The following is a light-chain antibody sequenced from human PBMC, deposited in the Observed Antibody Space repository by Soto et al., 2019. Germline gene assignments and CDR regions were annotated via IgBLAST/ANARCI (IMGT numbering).Light chain of an antibody. CDR1: QSISSY. CDR2: GAS. CDR3: QQSYSAPWT. J-gene: IGKJ1*01. Sequence: DIQMTQSPSSLSASVGDRVTITCRASQSISSYLNWYQQKPGKVPKRLIYGASSVQSGVPSRFSGGGSGTDVTLTISSRQPEDYAAYYCQQSYSAPWTFGQGTEVEIK. V-gene: IGKV1-39*01.